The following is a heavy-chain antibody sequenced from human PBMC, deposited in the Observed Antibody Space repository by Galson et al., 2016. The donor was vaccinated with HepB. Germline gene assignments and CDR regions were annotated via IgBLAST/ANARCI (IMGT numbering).Heavy chain of an antibody. D-gene: IGHD6-13*01. Sequence: QSGAEVKKPGESLKISCTGSGYIFTSYWIAWVRQMPGKGLEWMGLIHPDDSRIRYSQAFQGHVTISVDKSIDTAYLQWSCLKASDTAIDYCARNRAAGGNHYYGMDVRGQGTTVTVSS. CDR1: GYIFTSYW. CDR2: IHPDDSRI. V-gene: IGHV5-51*01. J-gene: IGHJ6*02. CDR3: ARNRAAGGNHYYGMDV.